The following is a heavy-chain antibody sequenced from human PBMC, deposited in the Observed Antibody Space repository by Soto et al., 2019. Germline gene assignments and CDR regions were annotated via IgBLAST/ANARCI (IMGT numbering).Heavy chain of an antibody. V-gene: IGHV4-59*12. J-gene: IGHJ4*02. D-gene: IGHD3-10*01. CDR2: IYYSGST. CDR1: GGSISSYY. CDR3: ARGPLWFGELAYFDY. Sequence: SETLSLTCTVSGGSISSYYWSWIRQPPGKGLEWIGYIYYSGSTNYNPSLKSRVTISVDTSKNQFSLKLSSVTAADTAVYYCARGPLWFGELAYFDYWGQGTLVTVSS.